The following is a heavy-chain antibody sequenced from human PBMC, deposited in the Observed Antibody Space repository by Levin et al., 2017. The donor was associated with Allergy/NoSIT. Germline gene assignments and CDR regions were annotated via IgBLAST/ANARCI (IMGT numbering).Heavy chain of an antibody. Sequence: SQTLSLTCTVSGDSMNNFYWSWIRQPPGRGLEWIGYIHYDGKTNSNPSLKSRITISLDTSKNESSLKLRSVTAADTAVYYCAREYGGDWYFDLWGRGTLVTVSS. CDR3: AREYGGDWYFDL. D-gene: IGHD2-21*01. V-gene: IGHV4-59*01. CDR2: IHYDGKT. J-gene: IGHJ2*01. CDR1: GDSMNNFY.